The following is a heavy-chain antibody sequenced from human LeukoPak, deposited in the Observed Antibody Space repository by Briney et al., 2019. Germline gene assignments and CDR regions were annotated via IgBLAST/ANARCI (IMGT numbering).Heavy chain of an antibody. CDR2: IYHSGST. CDR1: GGSISNSNW. J-gene: IGHJ4*02. D-gene: IGHD3-3*01. Sequence: SETLSLTCAVSGGSISNSNWWSWVRQPPGKGLEWIGEIYHSGSTNYNPSLKSRATISVDKSKNQFSLKLSSVTAVDTAVYYCARLTYYDFWRFDYWGQGTLVTVSS. CDR3: ARLTYYDFWRFDY. V-gene: IGHV4-4*02.